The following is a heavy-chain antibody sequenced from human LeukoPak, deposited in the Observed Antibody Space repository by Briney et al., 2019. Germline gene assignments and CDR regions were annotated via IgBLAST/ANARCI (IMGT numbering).Heavy chain of an antibody. CDR3: ARCYYDSSGYPTQDY. D-gene: IGHD3-22*01. CDR1: GFTFSSYA. J-gene: IGHJ4*02. CDR2: ISSNGGST. Sequence: SGGSLRLSCAASGFTFSSYAMHWVRQAPGKGLEYVSAISSNGGSTYYANSVKGRFTISRDNSKNTLYLQMGSLRAEDMAVYYCARCYYDSSGYPTQDYWGQGTLVTVSS. V-gene: IGHV3-64*01.